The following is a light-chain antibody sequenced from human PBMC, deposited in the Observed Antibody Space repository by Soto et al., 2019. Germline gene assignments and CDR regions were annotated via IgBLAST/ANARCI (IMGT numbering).Light chain of an antibody. J-gene: IGKJ1*01. Sequence: DIVMTQSPDSLAVSLGERATINCKSNQAVLYNSNNKNYIAWYQQKPGQPPKLLIYWSSTREFGVPDRISGSGSGTDFSLTISSLQAEDVAVYYCQQYYSAPWTFGQGTKVEIK. CDR2: WSS. CDR3: QQYYSAPWT. CDR1: QAVLYNSNNKNY. V-gene: IGKV4-1*01.